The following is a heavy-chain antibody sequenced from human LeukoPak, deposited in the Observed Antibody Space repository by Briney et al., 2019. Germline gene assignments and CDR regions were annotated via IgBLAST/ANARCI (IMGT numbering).Heavy chain of an antibody. D-gene: IGHD1-26*01. CDR2: IYYSGST. CDR3: ARGSSKWELLYSY. CDR1: GGSISSYY. J-gene: IGHJ4*02. Sequence: PSETLSLTCTVSGGSISSYYWSWIRQPPGKGREWMGYIYYSGSTNYNPSLKSRVTISVHTSKHQFPLTLSSVTAADTAVYYCARGSSKWELLYSYWGEGTLVTVPS. V-gene: IGHV4-59*01.